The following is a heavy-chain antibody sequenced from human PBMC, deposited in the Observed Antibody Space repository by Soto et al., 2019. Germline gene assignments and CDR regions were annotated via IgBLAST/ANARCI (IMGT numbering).Heavy chain of an antibody. CDR3: AKSYDFWSGYYPY. CDR1: GFTFSSYA. Sequence: PGGSLRLSCAASGFTFSSYAMSWVRQAPGKGLEWVSAISGSGGSTYYADSVKGRFTISRDNSKNTLCLQMNSLRAEDTTVYYCAKSYDFWSGYYPYWGQGTLVTVSS. D-gene: IGHD3-3*01. CDR2: ISGSGGST. V-gene: IGHV3-23*01. J-gene: IGHJ4*02.